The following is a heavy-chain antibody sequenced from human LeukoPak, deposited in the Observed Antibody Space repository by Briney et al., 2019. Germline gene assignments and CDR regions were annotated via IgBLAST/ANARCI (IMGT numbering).Heavy chain of an antibody. CDR2: INHSGST. CDR3: ARVIGYGDYVDY. Sequence: SSETLSLTCAVYGGSFSGYYWSWIRQPPGKGLERIGEINHSGSTNYNPSLKSRVTISVDTSKNQSSLKLSSVTAADTAVYYCARVIGYGDYVDYWGQGTLVTVSS. D-gene: IGHD4-17*01. V-gene: IGHV4-34*01. J-gene: IGHJ4*02. CDR1: GGSFSGYY.